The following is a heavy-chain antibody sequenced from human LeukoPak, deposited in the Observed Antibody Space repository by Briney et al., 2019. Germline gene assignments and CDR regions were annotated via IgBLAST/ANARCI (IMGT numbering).Heavy chain of an antibody. D-gene: IGHD3-3*01. CDR3: ARDPTGYDFWSGYYTAALDY. CDR2: ISSNGGST. V-gene: IGHV3-64*04. J-gene: IGHJ4*02. CDR1: GFTFSSYA. Sequence: GGSLRLSCSASGFTFSSYAMHWVRQAPGKGLEYVSAISSNGGSTYYADSVKGRFTISRDNAKNTLYLQMNSLRAEDTAVYYCARDPTGYDFWSGYYTAALDYWGQGTLVTVSS.